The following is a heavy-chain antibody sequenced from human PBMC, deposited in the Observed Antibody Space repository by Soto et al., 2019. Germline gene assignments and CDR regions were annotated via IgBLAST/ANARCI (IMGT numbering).Heavy chain of an antibody. Sequence: SVRCTVADGDIIRFDGRWIRQTTGMGLAWIGYIYYSGSTNYNPDLKSRVTISVDTSKNQCALKLSSVTAADTAVYYCARYCSGGSCYTGRDAFDIWGQGTMVTGSS. CDR1: DGDIIRFD. V-gene: IGHV4-59*01. CDR2: IYYSGST. D-gene: IGHD2-15*01. J-gene: IGHJ3*02. CDR3: ARYCSGGSCYTGRDAFDI.